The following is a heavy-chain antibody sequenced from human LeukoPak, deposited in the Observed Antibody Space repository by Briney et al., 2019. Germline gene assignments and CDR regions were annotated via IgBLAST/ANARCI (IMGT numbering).Heavy chain of an antibody. CDR3: ARDADWAYDAFDI. Sequence: SQTLSLTCAISGDSVSVKSDVWNWIRQSPSRGLEWLGRTYYRSKWINDYATSVKSRIIISPDTSKNQFSLHLNAVTPEDTAVYYCARDADWAYDAFDIWGQGTMATISS. J-gene: IGHJ3*02. CDR2: TYYRSKWIN. V-gene: IGHV6-1*01. D-gene: IGHD3-9*01. CDR1: GDSVSVKSDV.